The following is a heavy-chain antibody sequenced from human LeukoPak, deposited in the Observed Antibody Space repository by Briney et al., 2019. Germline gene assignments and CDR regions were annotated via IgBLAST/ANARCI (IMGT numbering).Heavy chain of an antibody. CDR2: ISGYNGNT. D-gene: IGHD5-18*01. J-gene: IGHJ4*02. Sequence: ASVKVSCKASGYTFSSYGISWVRHAPGQGLEWKGWISGYNGNTKYAQKVQDRVTMTTDTSTSTAYMELRSLRSDDTAVYYCARDVDSTMVLFDYWGQGTLVTVSS. V-gene: IGHV1-18*01. CDR1: GYTFSSYG. CDR3: ARDVDSTMVLFDY.